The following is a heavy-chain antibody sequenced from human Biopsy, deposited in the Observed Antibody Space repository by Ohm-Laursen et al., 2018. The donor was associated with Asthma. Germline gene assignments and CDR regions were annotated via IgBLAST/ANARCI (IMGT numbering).Heavy chain of an antibody. CDR1: GFTFSNYG. D-gene: IGHD1-26*01. CDR2: ISFDGSNK. V-gene: IGHV3-30*18. Sequence: SLRLSCAAPGFTFSNYGMRWVRQAPGKGLDWVAVISFDGSNKNYTDSVKGRFTISRDNSRNTLHLQMNSLRAEDTAVYYCAKDVFPGWELRRGPDYWGQGTLVTVSS. J-gene: IGHJ4*02. CDR3: AKDVFPGWELRRGPDY.